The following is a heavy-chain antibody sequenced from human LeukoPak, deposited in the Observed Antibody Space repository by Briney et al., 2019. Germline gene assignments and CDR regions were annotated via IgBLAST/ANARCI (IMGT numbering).Heavy chain of an antibody. J-gene: IGHJ5*02. D-gene: IGHD2-15*01. CDR3: ARELVAVGREWFDP. CDR1: GGSISRDY. Sequence: PSETLSLTCTVSGGSISRDYWSWIRQPPGKGLEWIGYIYYTGSTNYNPSLKSRVTISVDTSKNQFSLKLSSVTAADTAVYYCARELVAVGREWFDPWGQGTLVTVSS. V-gene: IGHV4-59*12. CDR2: IYYTGST.